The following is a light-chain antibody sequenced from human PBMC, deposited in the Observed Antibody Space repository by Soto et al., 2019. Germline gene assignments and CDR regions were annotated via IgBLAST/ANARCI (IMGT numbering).Light chain of an antibody. V-gene: IGLV2-14*01. CDR1: SSDVGGYNY. Sequence: QSALTQPASVSGSPGQSITISCTGTSSDVGGYNYVSWYQQHPGKAPKLMIYEVSNRPSGVSNRFSGSKSGNTASLTISGLQAEGEADYHCSSYTNNNTVYVFGIGTKVTVL. CDR2: EVS. J-gene: IGLJ1*01. CDR3: SSYTNNNTVYV.